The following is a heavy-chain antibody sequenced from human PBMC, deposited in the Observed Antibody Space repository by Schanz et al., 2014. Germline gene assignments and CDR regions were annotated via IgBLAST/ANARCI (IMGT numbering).Heavy chain of an antibody. J-gene: IGHJ4*02. D-gene: IGHD2-2*01. CDR3: ARMPGPALN. V-gene: IGHV3-30*04. CDR1: GFSFSGFA. CDR2: VSHDGFTK. Sequence: QVQLEESGGGVVQPGGSLRLSCVASGFSFSGFAVHWVRQAPGKGLEWVSIVSHDGFTKHYADSVRGRFTLSRDNSKNTVYLQMNSLRAEDTAIYYCARMPGPALNWGQGTLVTVSS.